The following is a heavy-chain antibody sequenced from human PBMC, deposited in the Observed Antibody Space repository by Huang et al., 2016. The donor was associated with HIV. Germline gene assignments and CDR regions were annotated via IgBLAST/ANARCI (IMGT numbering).Heavy chain of an antibody. Sequence: QVQLVQSGAEVKRPGASVKVSCKASGYTFASYAMHWVRQAPGQRLEWMGWIHAGNGNTKYSQKFQGRVTITRDTSANTAYMELTSLRSEDTAVYYCARVPLLTIYTIDYYFDFWGQGTLVTVSS. D-gene: IGHD2-8*01. J-gene: IGHJ4*02. CDR1: GYTFASYA. V-gene: IGHV1-3*01. CDR2: IHAGNGNT. CDR3: ARVPLLTIYTIDYYFDF.